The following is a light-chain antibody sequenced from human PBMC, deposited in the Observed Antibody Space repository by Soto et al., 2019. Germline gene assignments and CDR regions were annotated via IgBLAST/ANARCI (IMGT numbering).Light chain of an antibody. Sequence: EIVLTQSPGTLSLSPGERATLSCRASQSVSSNYLAWYQQKPGQAPRLLIYGASSRAIGIPDRFSGRGSGADFTLTISRLEPEDFAVYYCQQYGTSPYTFGQGTKLEI. CDR2: GAS. CDR3: QQYGTSPYT. V-gene: IGKV3-20*01. J-gene: IGKJ2*01. CDR1: QSVSSNY.